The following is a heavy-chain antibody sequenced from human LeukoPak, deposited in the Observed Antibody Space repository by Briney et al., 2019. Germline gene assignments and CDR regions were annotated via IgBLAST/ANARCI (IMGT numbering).Heavy chain of an antibody. V-gene: IGHV3-23*01. CDR1: GFTFSSYA. CDR2: ISGSGGST. D-gene: IGHD5-12*01. CDR3: ARGVATGSYWYFDL. J-gene: IGHJ2*01. Sequence: GGSLRLSCAASGFTFSSYAMSWVRQAPGKGLEWVSAISGSGGSTYYADSVKGRLTISRDNSKNTLYLQMNSLRAEDTAVYYCARGVATGSYWYFDLWGRGTLVTVPS.